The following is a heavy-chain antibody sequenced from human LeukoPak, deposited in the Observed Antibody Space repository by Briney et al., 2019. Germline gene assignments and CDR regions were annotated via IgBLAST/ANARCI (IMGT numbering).Heavy chain of an antibody. V-gene: IGHV3-48*03. CDR2: ISNSGSTI. CDR3: AGPYYYYYYMDV. J-gene: IGHJ6*03. Sequence: PGGSLRLSXAASGFTFSSYEMNWVGQSPGKGLEWVSYISNSGSTIYYADSVKGRFTISRDNAKNSLYLQMNSLRAEDTAVYYCAGPYYYYYYMDVWGKGTTVTVSS. CDR1: GFTFSSYE.